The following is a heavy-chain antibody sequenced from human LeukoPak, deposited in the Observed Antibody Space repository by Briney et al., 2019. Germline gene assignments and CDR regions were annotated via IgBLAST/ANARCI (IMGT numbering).Heavy chain of an antibody. V-gene: IGHV4-38-2*02. D-gene: IGHD3-10*01. CDR3: ATKGPMVRGVISIEKSYYFDY. Sequence: PSETLSLTCTVSSYSINSGYYWGWIRQPPGKGLEWTGSIYHSGSTYYNPSLKSRVTISVDTSKNQFSLKLSSVTAADTAVYYCATKGPMVRGVISIEKSYYFDYWGQGTLVTVSS. CDR2: IYHSGST. J-gene: IGHJ4*02. CDR1: SYSINSGYY.